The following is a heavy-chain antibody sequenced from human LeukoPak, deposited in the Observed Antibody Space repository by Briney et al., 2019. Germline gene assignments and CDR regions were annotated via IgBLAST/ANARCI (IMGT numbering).Heavy chain of an antibody. CDR1: GGSGGSISSDY. J-gene: IGHJ4*02. CDR2: IYYSGTT. V-gene: IGHV4-59*01. CDR3: ARGGSQADY. Sequence: PSETLSLTCTGSGGSGGSISSDYWGWLRQPPGKGLEWIGYIYYSGTTNYNPSLKGRVTISVDTSKNQFSLKLNSVTAADTAVYYCARGGSQADYWGRGTLVTVSS.